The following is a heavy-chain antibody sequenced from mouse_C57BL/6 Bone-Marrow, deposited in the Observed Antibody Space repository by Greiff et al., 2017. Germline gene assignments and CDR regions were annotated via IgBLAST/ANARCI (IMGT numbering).Heavy chain of an antibody. Sequence: QVQLQQSGAELVKPGASVKISCKASGYAFSSYWMHWVKQRPGKGLEWIGQIYPGDGDTNYNGKFKGKATLTADTSSSTAYMQLSSLTSEDSAVYFCGRSAHYYSWFDYWGQGTPVTVSA. J-gene: IGHJ3*01. CDR3: GRSAHYYSWFDY. V-gene: IGHV1-80*01. D-gene: IGHD1-1*02. CDR1: GYAFSSYW. CDR2: IYPGDGDT.